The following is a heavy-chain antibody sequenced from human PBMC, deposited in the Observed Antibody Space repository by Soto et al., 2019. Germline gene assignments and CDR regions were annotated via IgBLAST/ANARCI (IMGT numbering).Heavy chain of an antibody. D-gene: IGHD3-9*01. Sequence: GASVKVSCKASGYTFTSYYMHWVRQAPGQGLEWMGIINPSGGSTSYAQKFQGRVTMTRDTSTSTVYMELSSLRSEDTAVYYCARDLGPHYDILTGYYNEGYYFDYWGQGTLVTVSS. J-gene: IGHJ4*02. CDR1: GYTFTSYY. V-gene: IGHV1-46*03. CDR3: ARDLGPHYDILTGYYNEGYYFDY. CDR2: INPSGGST.